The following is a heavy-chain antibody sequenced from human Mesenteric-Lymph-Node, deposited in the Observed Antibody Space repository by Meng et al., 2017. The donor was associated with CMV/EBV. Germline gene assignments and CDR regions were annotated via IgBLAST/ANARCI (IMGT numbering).Heavy chain of an antibody. CDR3: AKDYNYGDSYYHYGMDV. CDR2: ISDSGSNT. CDR1: GFIFSTYA. J-gene: IGHJ6*02. Sequence: GESLKISCAASGFIFSTYAMTWVRQAPGKGLEWVSGISDSGSNTYYADSVKGRFTISRDNSKNTLYLQMNSLRAEDTAVYYCAKDYNYGDSYYHYGMDVWGQGTTVTVSS. D-gene: IGHD4-17*01. V-gene: IGHV3-23*01.